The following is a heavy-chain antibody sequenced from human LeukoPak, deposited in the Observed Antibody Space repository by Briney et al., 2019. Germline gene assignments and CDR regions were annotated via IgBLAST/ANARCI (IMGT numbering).Heavy chain of an antibody. CDR3: ARVPTVTFVDY. CDR1: GGSISSSSYY. D-gene: IGHD4-17*01. Sequence: SETLSLTCTVSGGSISSSSYYWGWIRQPPGKGLEWIGSIYYSATTYYNPSLKSRVTISVDTSKNQFSLKLSSVTAADTAVYYCARVPTVTFVDYWGQGTLVTVSS. CDR2: IYYSATT. V-gene: IGHV4-39*07. J-gene: IGHJ4*02.